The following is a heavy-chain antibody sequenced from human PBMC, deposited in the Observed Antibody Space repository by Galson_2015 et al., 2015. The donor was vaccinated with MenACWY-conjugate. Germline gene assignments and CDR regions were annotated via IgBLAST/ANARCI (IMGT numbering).Heavy chain of an antibody. CDR2: INANGDSA. CDR1: RFNFNIYW. J-gene: IGHJ4*02. V-gene: IGHV3-23*01. Sequence: SLRLSCAASRFNFNIYWMHWVRQAPGKGLEWVSSINANGDSAHYADSVTGRFFTSRDKSMNTLFLQMNGLTTEDTAVYYCFLVGTGGRVYRGRGVLVTVPS. CDR3: FLVGTGGRVY. D-gene: IGHD1-26*01.